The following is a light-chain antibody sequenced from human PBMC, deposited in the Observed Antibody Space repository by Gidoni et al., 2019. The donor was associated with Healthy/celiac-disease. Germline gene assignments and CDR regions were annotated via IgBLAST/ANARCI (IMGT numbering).Light chain of an antibody. CDR2: KAS. V-gene: IGKV1-5*03. CDR3: QQYNSYPYT. CDR1: QSISSW. J-gene: IGKJ2*01. Sequence: DIQMNQSPSTLSASVGDRVTITCRASQSISSWLAWYQQKPGKAPKLLIYKASSLESGVPSRFSGSGSGTEFTLTISSLQPDDFATYYCQQYNSYPYTFXQXTKLEIK.